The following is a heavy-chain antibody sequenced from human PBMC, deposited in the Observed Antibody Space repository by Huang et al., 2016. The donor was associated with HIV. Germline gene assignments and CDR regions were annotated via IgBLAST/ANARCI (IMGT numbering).Heavy chain of an antibody. CDR3: AKGGRAAAVMDV. Sequence: QVQLVESGGGVVQPGRSLRLSCAASGFTFSSYGMHWVRQAPGKGLEWGAVISYDKSNKYYADAVKGRLTISRDNSKNTLYLQINSLTTEDTAVYYCAKGGRAAAVMDVWGKGTTVTVSS. J-gene: IGHJ6*04. CDR1: GFTFSSYG. CDR2: ISYDKSNK. V-gene: IGHV3-30*18. D-gene: IGHD6-13*01.